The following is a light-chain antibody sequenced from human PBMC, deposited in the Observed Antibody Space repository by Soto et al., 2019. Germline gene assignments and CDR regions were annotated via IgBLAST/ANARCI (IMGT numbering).Light chain of an antibody. CDR2: DVT. J-gene: IGLJ3*02. Sequence: QSVLTQPRSVSGSPGQSVTISCTGTSSDVGGYTYVSWYQQHPGKVPKLMIYDVTKRPSGVPDRFSGSKSGNTASLTISGLQAEDEADYYCCSYAGSYTWVFGGGTKLTVL. V-gene: IGLV2-11*01. CDR1: SSDVGGYTY. CDR3: CSYAGSYTWV.